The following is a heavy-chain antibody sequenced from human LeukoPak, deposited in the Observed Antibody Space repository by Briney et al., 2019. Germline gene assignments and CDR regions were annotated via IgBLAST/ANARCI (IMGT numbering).Heavy chain of an antibody. CDR3: ARDKSDGIGLLWVGETTTVGWFDP. V-gene: IGHV4-59*01. CDR1: GGSISSYY. CDR2: IYYSGST. J-gene: IGHJ5*02. Sequence: SETLSLTCTVSGGSISSYYWSWIRQPPGKGLEWIGYIYYSGSTNYNPSLKSRVTISVDTSKNQFSLKLSSVTAADTAVYYCARDKSDGIGLLWVGETTTVGWFDPWGQGTLVTVSS. D-gene: IGHD3-10*01.